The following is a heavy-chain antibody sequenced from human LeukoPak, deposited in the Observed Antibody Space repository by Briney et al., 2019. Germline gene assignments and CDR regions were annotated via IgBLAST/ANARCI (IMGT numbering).Heavy chain of an antibody. CDR1: GFPLSSYS. J-gene: IGHJ4*02. Sequence: GGSLRLSCTASGFPLSSYSINWVRQAPGKGLEWISYISISSSNIYYLDSVQGRLTVSRDNERKSLFLQIDSPRAEDTALYYCVRVKGTYFDYWGQGSLVTVSS. CDR3: VRVKGTYFDY. V-gene: IGHV3-48*01. D-gene: IGHD1-1*01. CDR2: ISISSSNI.